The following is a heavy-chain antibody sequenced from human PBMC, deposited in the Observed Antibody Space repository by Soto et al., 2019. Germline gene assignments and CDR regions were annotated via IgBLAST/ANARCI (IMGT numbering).Heavy chain of an antibody. CDR3: ASPARNYDFWSGYSFDI. V-gene: IGHV1-8*01. CDR1: GYTFTSYD. Sequence: ASVKVSCKASGYTFTSYDINWVRQATGQGLEWMGWMNPNSGNTGYAQKFQGRVTMTRNTSISTAYMELSSLRSEDTAVYYCASPARNYDFWSGYSFDIWGQGAMVTVSS. CDR2: MNPNSGNT. D-gene: IGHD3-3*01. J-gene: IGHJ3*02.